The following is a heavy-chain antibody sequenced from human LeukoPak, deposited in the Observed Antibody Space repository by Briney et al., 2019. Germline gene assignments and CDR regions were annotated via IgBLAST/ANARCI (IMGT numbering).Heavy chain of an antibody. V-gene: IGHV4-31*03. CDR2: IYYSGST. CDR1: GRSIRSGGYY. D-gene: IGHD3-10*01. Sequence: SQTLSLTCTLSGRSIRSGGYYWTWIPQHPGKGVEWIGYIYYSGSTYYNPSLKSRVTISVDTSKNQFSLKVSSVPAADTAGYYCARGYGSGSYPFDCWGQGTWSPSPQ. J-gene: IGHJ4*01. CDR3: ARGYGSGSYPFDC.